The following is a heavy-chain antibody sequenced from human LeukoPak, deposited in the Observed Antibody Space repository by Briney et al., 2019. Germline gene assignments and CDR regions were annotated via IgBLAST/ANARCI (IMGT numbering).Heavy chain of an antibody. D-gene: IGHD6-13*01. J-gene: IGHJ4*02. V-gene: IGHV4-4*07. Sequence: SETLSLTCTVSGGSISSYYWSWIRQPAGKGLEWIGRIYISGSGSTNYNPSLKSRVTMSVDTSKNQFSLKLSSVTAADTAVYYCARGAAATYWGQGTLVTVSS. CDR2: IYISGSGST. CDR3: ARGAAATY. CDR1: GGSISSYY.